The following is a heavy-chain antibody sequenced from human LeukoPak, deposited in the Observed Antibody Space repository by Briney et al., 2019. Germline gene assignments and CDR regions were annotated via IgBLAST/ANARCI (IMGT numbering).Heavy chain of an antibody. CDR1: GDTFSIYG. Sequence: SVKVSCKAVGDTFSIYGISWVRQAPGQGLEWMGGIIPISGAAEYAQKFQGRVTITADEPTTTAYMELTSLTSDDTAVYYCARTSSGWFYFDYWGQGTLVTVSS. J-gene: IGHJ4*02. V-gene: IGHV1-69*01. D-gene: IGHD6-19*01. CDR2: IIPISGAA. CDR3: ARTSSGWFYFDY.